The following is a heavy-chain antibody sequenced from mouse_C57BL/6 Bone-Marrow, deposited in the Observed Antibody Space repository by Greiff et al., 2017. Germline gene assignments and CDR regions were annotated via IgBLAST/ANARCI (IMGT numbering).Heavy chain of an antibody. CDR2: IDPSDSET. J-gene: IGHJ1*03. CDR1: GYTFTSYW. Sequence: QVQLQQPGAELVRPGSSVKLSCKASGYTFTSYWMHWVKQRPIQGLEWIGNIDPSDSETHYNQKFKDKATLTVDKSSSTAYMQLSSLTSEDSAVYYCAKYGCYWYFDVWGTGTTVTVSS. D-gene: IGHD2-2*01. CDR3: AKYGCYWYFDV. V-gene: IGHV1-52*01.